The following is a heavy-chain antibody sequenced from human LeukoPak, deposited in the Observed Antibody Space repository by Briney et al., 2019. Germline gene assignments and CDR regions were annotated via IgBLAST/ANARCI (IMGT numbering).Heavy chain of an antibody. D-gene: IGHD3-10*01. CDR2: INPSGGST. J-gene: IGHJ4*02. CDR1: GYIFTNYY. Sequence: ASVKVSCKASGYIFTNYYMHWVRQAPGQGLEWMGTINPSGGSTTYAQKFQGRVTMTRDTSTSTVYMELSSLRSEDTAVYYCARDHDSAYYRAPRHWGQGTLVTVSS. CDR3: ARDHDSAYYRAPRH. V-gene: IGHV1-46*01.